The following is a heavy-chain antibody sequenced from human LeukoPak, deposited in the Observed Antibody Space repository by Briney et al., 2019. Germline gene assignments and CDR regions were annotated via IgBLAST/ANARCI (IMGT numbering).Heavy chain of an antibody. V-gene: IGHV4-59*08. J-gene: IGHJ3*02. CDR3: ARGYGSGYAFDI. Sequence: SETLSLTCTVSGGSISSYYWSWIRQPPGKGLEWLGYIYYNGSTNYNPSLKSRVTISVDTSKNQFSLKLSSVTAADTAVYYCARGYGSGYAFDIWGQGTMVTVSS. CDR1: GGSISSYY. D-gene: IGHD3-10*01. CDR2: IYYNGST.